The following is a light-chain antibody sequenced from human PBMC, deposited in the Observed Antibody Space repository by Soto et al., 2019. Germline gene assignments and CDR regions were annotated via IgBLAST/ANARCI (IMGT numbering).Light chain of an antibody. CDR2: NTN. J-gene: IGLJ3*02. V-gene: IGLV8-61*01. CDR3: VLYMGSGVWV. CDR1: SGSVSSSYY. Sequence: QTVVTQEPSFSVSPGRTVTLTGGLSSGSVSSSYYPSWYQQTPGQAPRTLIYNTNKRSSGVPDRFSGSILGNKAALTITGAQADDETDYYCVLYMGSGVWVFGGGTKLTVL.